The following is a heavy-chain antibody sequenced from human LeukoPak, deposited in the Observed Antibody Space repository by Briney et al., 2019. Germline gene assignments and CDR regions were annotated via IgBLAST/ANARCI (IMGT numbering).Heavy chain of an antibody. CDR3: AQRGGYSAYDPFDY. J-gene: IGHJ4*02. D-gene: IGHD5-12*01. Sequence: GGSLRLSCAASGFTFGSYAVSWVRQAPGKGLEWVSDISGSGGSTYYADSVKGRFTISRDTSKKTLYLQMSSLRAEDTAVYYCAQRGGYSAYDPFDYWGRGTLVTVSS. CDR1: GFTFGSYA. CDR2: ISGSGGST. V-gene: IGHV3-23*01.